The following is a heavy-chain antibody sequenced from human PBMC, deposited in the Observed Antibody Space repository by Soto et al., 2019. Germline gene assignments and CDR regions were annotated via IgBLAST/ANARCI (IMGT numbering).Heavy chain of an antibody. V-gene: IGHV1-69*01. CDR1: GDTLGRFA. J-gene: IGHJ4*02. Sequence: QVQLVQSGAEVLNPGSSLKVSCKASGDTLGRFAFSWVRHAPGQGLEWLGGIIPILRSVSHAQRFQGRLTITADESSRTVFMELSRLTSEDTADYSCATEGVSVPAGTFEYWGKGTLVTVSS. D-gene: IGHD2-2*01. CDR2: IIPILRSV. CDR3: ATEGVSVPAGTFEY.